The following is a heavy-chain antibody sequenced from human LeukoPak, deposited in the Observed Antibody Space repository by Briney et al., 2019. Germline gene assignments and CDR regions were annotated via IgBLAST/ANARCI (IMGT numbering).Heavy chain of an antibody. V-gene: IGHV3-48*03. Sequence: GGSLRLSCAASGFTFSSYEMNWVRQAPGKGLEWVSYISSSGSTIYYADSVKGRFTISRDNAKNSLYLQMNSLRAEDTAVYYCARETGSGSYYFDYWGQGTLVTVSS. CDR2: ISSSGSTI. J-gene: IGHJ4*02. CDR3: ARETGSGSYYFDY. D-gene: IGHD3-10*01. CDR1: GFTFSSYE.